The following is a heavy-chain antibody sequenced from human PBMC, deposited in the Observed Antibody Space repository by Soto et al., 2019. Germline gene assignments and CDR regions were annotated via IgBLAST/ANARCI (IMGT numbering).Heavy chain of an antibody. CDR3: SLSDRYYGMDV. Sequence: GGSLRLSXAASGFTFSSYAMSWVSQAPGKGLEWVSSISTSGGSTYYADSVKGRFTISRDNSNNTLYLQMNSLRAEDTAVYYCSLSDRYYGMDVWGLGTTVTVSS. CDR2: ISTSGGST. V-gene: IGHV3-23*01. CDR1: GFTFSSYA. J-gene: IGHJ6*02.